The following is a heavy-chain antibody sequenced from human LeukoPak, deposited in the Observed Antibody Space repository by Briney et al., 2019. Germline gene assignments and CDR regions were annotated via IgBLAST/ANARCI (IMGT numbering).Heavy chain of an antibody. CDR3: VTYYFDSSGPKKNY. V-gene: IGHV4-59*12. Sequence: SETLSLTCTVSGGSISSYYWSWIRQPPGKGLEWIGHIYYSGSTNYNPSPKSRLTISIDTSKNQFSLKLSSVTAADTAVYYCVTYYFDSSGPKKNYWGQGTLVTVSS. CDR1: GGSISSYY. J-gene: IGHJ4*02. D-gene: IGHD3-22*01. CDR2: IYYSGST.